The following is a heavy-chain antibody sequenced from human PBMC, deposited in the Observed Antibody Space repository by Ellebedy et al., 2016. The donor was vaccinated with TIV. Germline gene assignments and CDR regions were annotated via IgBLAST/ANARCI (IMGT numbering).Heavy chain of an antibody. V-gene: IGHV3-30*18. Sequence: PGGSLRLSCAASGFTFSNFDMDWVRQAPGKGLEWVAVISHDGSLKFYADSVKCRFSISRDNSKNTLYLKMNSLRGEDTAVYYCAKGKVDNWMDAGSLDYWGQGSLVTVSS. CDR1: GFTFSNFD. CDR3: AKGKVDNWMDAGSLDY. CDR2: ISHDGSLK. J-gene: IGHJ4*02. D-gene: IGHD1-20*01.